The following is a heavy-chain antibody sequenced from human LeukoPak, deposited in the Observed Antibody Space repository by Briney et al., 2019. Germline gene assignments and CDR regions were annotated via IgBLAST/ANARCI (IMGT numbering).Heavy chain of an antibody. CDR1: GLRFTDAW. V-gene: IGHV3-15*07. CDR2: IKSKGSGGTT. Sequence: GGSLRLSCAASGLRFTDAWMNWVRQAPGKGLEWVGRIKSKGSGGTTDYAAPVKGRLTISRDDSKNTLYLQMNSLKTEDTAVYYCTWDSSGFYLLDSWGQGTLVTVSS. J-gene: IGHJ4*02. D-gene: IGHD3-22*01. CDR3: TWDSSGFYLLDS.